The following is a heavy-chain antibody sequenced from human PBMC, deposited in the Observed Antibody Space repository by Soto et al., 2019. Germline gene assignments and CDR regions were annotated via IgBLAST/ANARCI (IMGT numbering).Heavy chain of an antibody. CDR1: GYTFTSYD. Sequence: QVQLVQSGAEVRKPGASVKVSCEASGYTFTSYDIYWVRQATGQGLEWMGWMNPNTGNSGYAQKFQCRVTMTSDTAISTAHMELSSLRSEDTAVYYCARRAETNGWNGFGADKYYFDFWGQGTLVTVSS. V-gene: IGHV1-8*01. J-gene: IGHJ4*02. D-gene: IGHD1-1*01. CDR2: MNPNTGNS. CDR3: ARRAETNGWNGFGADKYYFDF.